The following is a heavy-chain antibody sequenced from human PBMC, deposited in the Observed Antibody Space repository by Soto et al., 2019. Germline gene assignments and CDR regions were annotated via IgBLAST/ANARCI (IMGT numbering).Heavy chain of an antibody. J-gene: IGHJ5*02. CDR2: ISAYNGNT. Sequence: GASVKVSCKASGYTFTSYGISWVRQAPGQELEWMGWISAYNGNTNYAQKLQGRVTMTTDTSTSTAYMELRSLRSDDTAVYYCARERGITIFGVVSREGNWFDPWGQGTLVTVSS. D-gene: IGHD3-3*01. V-gene: IGHV1-18*01. CDR1: GYTFTSYG. CDR3: ARERGITIFGVVSREGNWFDP.